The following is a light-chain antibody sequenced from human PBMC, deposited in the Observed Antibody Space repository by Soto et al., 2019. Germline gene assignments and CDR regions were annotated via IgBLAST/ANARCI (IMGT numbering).Light chain of an antibody. V-gene: IGKV3-11*01. J-gene: IGKJ2*01. CDR3: QQRSNWPLDT. Sequence: EIVLTQSPATLSLSPGERATLSCRASQSVSSYLAWYQQKPGQAPRLLIYDASNRATGIPARFSGSGSGTDFTLTISSLEPEDFAVYSCQQRSNWPLDTFGQGTKLEIK. CDR2: DAS. CDR1: QSVSSY.